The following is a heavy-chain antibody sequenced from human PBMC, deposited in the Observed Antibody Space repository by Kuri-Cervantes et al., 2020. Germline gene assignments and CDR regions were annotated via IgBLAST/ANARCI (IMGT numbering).Heavy chain of an antibody. CDR1: GGSFSGYY. J-gene: IGHJ4*02. CDR2: IYYSGST. D-gene: IGHD6-19*01. V-gene: IGHV4-59*12. Sequence: SQTLSLTCAVYGGSFSGYYWSWIRQPPGKGLEWIGYIYYSGSTNYNPSLKSRVTISVDTSKNQFSLKLSSVTAADTAVYYCARVSVAGTVFFDYWGQGTLVTVSS. CDR3: ARVSVAGTVFFDY.